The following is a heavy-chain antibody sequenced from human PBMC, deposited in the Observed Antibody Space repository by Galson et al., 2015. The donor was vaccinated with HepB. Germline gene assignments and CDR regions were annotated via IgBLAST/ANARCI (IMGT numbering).Heavy chain of an antibody. CDR2: INHSGST. V-gene: IGHV4-34*01. J-gene: IGHJ5*02. Sequence: ETLSLTCAVYGGSFSGYYWSWIRQPPGKGLEWIGEINHSGSTNYNPSLKSRVTISVDTSKNQFSLKLSSVTAADTAVYYCARKVRPQWLGAYWFDPWGQGTLVTVSS. CDR3: ARKVRPQWLGAYWFDP. D-gene: IGHD6-19*01. CDR1: GGSFSGYY.